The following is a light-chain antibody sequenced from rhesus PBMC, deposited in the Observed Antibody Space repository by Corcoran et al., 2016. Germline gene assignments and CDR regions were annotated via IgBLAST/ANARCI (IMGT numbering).Light chain of an antibody. CDR2: RVA. CDR3: MQPLQSPWT. CDR1: LSLLHSDGRTY. J-gene: IGKJ1*01. V-gene: IGKV2-73*01. Sequence: DIVMTQTPPPLPVTPGEPASISCRSSLSLLHSDGRTYLYWYLQKPGQPPRLLIYRVANRFSGVPDRVSGSGSGTDFTLKISRVEAEDVGVYYCMQPLQSPWTFGQGAKVEIE.